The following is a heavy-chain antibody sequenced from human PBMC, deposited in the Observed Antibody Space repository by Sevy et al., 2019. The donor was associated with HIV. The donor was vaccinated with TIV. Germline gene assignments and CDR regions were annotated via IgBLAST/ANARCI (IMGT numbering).Heavy chain of an antibody. Sequence: GGSLRLSCAASGFTFSSYPMSWVRQAPGKWLEWVSAISGSGFDTYYGDSVKGRFTISRDNSKNTVHLQMNSLRAEDTATYFCAKEYRIAVAGTVAFDIWGQGTMVTVSS. CDR1: GFTFSSYP. V-gene: IGHV3-23*01. J-gene: IGHJ3*02. CDR2: ISGSGFDT. D-gene: IGHD6-19*01. CDR3: AKEYRIAVAGTVAFDI.